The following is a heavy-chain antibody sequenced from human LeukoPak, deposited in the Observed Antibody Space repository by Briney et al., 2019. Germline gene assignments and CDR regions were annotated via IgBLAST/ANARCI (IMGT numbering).Heavy chain of an antibody. Sequence: PGRSLRLSCAASGFTFDDYAMHWVRQAPGKGLEWVSGISWNSGSIGYADSVKGRFTISRDNAKNSLYLQMNSLRAEDTAVYYCARDRVMVDPWGQGTLVTVSS. J-gene: IGHJ5*02. CDR2: ISWNSGSI. V-gene: IGHV3-9*01. CDR1: GFTFDDYA. CDR3: ARDRVMVDP. D-gene: IGHD2-21*01.